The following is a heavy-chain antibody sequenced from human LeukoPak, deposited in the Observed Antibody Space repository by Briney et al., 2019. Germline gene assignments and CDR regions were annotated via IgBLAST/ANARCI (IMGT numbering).Heavy chain of an antibody. CDR2: INPNSGGT. CDR1: GYTFTGYY. D-gene: IGHD2-2*01. J-gene: IGHJ4*02. CDR3: ARGPSSTSCYHSDY. V-gene: IGHV1-2*02. Sequence: ASVKVSCQASGYTFTGYYMHWVRQAPGQGRECMGWINPNSGGTNYAHRFQGGVTMTRNTSINTAYMELSRLRSDNTAVYSCARGPSSTSCYHSDYWGQGTLVTVSS.